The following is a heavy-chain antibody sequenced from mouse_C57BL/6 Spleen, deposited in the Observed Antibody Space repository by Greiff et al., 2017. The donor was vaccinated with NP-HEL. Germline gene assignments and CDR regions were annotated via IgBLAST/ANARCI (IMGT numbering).Heavy chain of an antibody. V-gene: IGHV1-15*01. CDR2: IDPETGGT. CDR1: GYTFTDYE. J-gene: IGHJ3*01. Sequence: QVQLQQSGAELVRPGASVTLSCKASGYTFTDYEMHWVKQTPVHGLEWIGAIDPETGGTAYNQKFKGKAILTADKSSSTAYMELRSLTSEDSAVYYCTRGGAAQAGFAYWGQGTLVTVSA. CDR3: TRGGAAQAGFAY. D-gene: IGHD3-2*02.